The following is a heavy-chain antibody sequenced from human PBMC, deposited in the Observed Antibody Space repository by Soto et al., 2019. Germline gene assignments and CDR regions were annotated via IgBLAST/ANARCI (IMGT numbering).Heavy chain of an antibody. CDR3: ARRSGWYEADAFYM. CDR2: LSGSGNTI. D-gene: IGHD6-19*01. CDR1: GFTFGDYE. J-gene: IGHJ3*02. V-gene: IGHV3-11*01. Sequence: QVQLVESGGGLVQPGVSLRLSCAASGFTFGDYEMSWIRQAAGKGPEWVSFLSGSGNTIYYADSVKGRFSISRDNADNTLYLQMESLRVEDTDPYFCARRSGWYEADAFYMLDQGTMVTVSA.